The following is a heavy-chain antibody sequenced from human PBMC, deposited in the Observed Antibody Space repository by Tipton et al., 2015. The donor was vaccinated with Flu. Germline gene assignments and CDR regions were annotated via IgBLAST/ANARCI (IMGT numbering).Heavy chain of an antibody. V-gene: IGHV3-33*01. CDR2: IWYDGSNK. D-gene: IGHD3-10*01. J-gene: IGHJ5*02. CDR1: GFTFSTYG. CDR3: ARGSGSGPKDWFDP. Sequence: SGFTFSTYGMHWVRQAPGKGLEWVAVIWYDGSNKYYADSVKGRFTISRDNSKKTLFLQMNRLRAEDTAVYYCARGSGSGPKDWFDPWGQGTQVTVSA.